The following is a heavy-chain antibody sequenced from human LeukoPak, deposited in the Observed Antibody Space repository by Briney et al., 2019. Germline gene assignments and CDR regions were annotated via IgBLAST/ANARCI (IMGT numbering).Heavy chain of an antibody. CDR1: NGSISSSNYY. D-gene: IGHD3-10*01. CDR2: IYYSGNT. V-gene: IGHV4-39*07. Sequence: SETLSLTCTASNGSISSSNYYWGWIRQPPGKGLESIEGIYYSGNTYHTPSLKSRVTMSVDTSKNQFSLKLSSVTAADTAVYYCARDGYGSGSYYKGPNWFDPWGQGTLVTVSS. J-gene: IGHJ5*02. CDR3: ARDGYGSGSYYKGPNWFDP.